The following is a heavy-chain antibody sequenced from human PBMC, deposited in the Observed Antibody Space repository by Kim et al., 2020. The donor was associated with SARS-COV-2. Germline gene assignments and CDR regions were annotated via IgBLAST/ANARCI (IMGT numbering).Heavy chain of an antibody. V-gene: IGHV3-66*01. J-gene: IGHJ5*02. CDR3: AREGQYGPGSYFDP. Sequence: YADSVRGRFTISRDNSKNMLYLQMNSLRAEDSGVYYCAREGQYGPGSYFDPWGQGTLVTVSS. D-gene: IGHD3-10*01.